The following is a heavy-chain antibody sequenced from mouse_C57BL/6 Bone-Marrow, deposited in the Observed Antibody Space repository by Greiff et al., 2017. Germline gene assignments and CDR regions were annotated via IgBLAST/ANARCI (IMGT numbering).Heavy chain of an antibody. CDR2: IYPAGSST. CDR1: GYTFTSYW. J-gene: IGHJ4*01. D-gene: IGHD2-10*01. Sequence: QVQLQQPGAELVKPGASVKMSCKASGYTFTSYWITWVKQRPGQGLEWIGDIYPAGSSTNYNEKFKSKATLTVDTSSSTAYMQLSSLTSEDSAVXYCARSSYYYYAMDYWGQGTSVTVSS. CDR3: ARSSYYYYAMDY. V-gene: IGHV1-55*01.